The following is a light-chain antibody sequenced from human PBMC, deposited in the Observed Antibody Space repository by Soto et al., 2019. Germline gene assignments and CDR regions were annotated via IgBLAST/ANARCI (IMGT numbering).Light chain of an antibody. V-gene: IGKV4-1*01. J-gene: IGKJ3*01. Sequence: DIVMTQSPDSLAVSLGERATINCKSSQSDLYSSNNKNYLAWYQQKPGQPPKLLIYWASTRESGVPDRFSGSGSGTDFTLTSISLQPEDVAVYYCQQYYSTIFTFGPGTKVDIK. CDR2: WAS. CDR1: QSDLYSSNNKNY. CDR3: QQYYSTIFT.